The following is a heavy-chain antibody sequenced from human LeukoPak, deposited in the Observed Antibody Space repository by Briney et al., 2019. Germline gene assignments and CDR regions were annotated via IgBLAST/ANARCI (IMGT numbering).Heavy chain of an antibody. CDR1: GGPFSGYY. V-gene: IGHV4-34*01. D-gene: IGHD1-26*01. CDR3: ATAIVGRYYFDY. CDR2: INHSGST. Sequence: SETLSLTCAVYGGPFSGYYWSWIRQPPGKGLEWIGEINHSGSTNYNPSLKSRVTISVDTSKNQFSLKLTSFTAADTAVYYCATAIVGRYYFDYWGQGTLVTVSS. J-gene: IGHJ4*02.